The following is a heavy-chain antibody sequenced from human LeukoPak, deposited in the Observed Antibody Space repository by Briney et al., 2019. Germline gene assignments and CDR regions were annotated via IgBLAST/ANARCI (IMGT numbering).Heavy chain of an antibody. D-gene: IGHD4-17*01. Sequence: TSETLSLTCTVSGGSISSYYWSWIRQPAGKGLEWIGRIYTSGSTNYNPSLKSRVTMSVDTSKNQSSLKLSSVTAADTAVYYCARTNYGDYEGTAYFDYWGQGTLVTVSS. V-gene: IGHV4-4*07. CDR1: GGSISSYY. CDR3: ARTNYGDYEGTAYFDY. CDR2: IYTSGST. J-gene: IGHJ4*02.